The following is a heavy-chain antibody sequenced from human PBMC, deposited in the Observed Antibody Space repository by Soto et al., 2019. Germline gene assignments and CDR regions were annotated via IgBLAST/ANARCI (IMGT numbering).Heavy chain of an antibody. V-gene: IGHV3-23*01. Sequence: EVQVLESGGGLVQPGGSLRLSCAASEFTFSTYAMSWVRQAPGKGLEWVSGISGSGGGTYYADSVKGRFTNSRDNSKNTVYLQMNSLRAEDTAVYYCAKPHRDVYSTAFFYHWGQGTLVTVSS. CDR2: ISGSGGGT. CDR1: EFTFSTYA. J-gene: IGHJ4*02. D-gene: IGHD4-4*01. CDR3: AKPHRDVYSTAFFYH.